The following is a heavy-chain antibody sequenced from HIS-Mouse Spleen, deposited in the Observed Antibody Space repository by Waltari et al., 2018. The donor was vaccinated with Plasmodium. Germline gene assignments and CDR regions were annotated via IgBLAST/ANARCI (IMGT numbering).Heavy chain of an antibody. D-gene: IGHD1-26*01. Sequence: QLQLQESGPGLVKPSETLSLTCTVSGGSISSSSYYWGWIRQPPGKGLEWLGSSYYSGSTYYNPSLKSRVTISVDTSKNQFSLKLSSVTAADTAVYYCARRGGSYYYFDYWGQGTLVTVSS. CDR2: SYYSGST. V-gene: IGHV4-39*01. CDR3: ARRGGSYYYFDY. J-gene: IGHJ4*02. CDR1: GGSISSSSYY.